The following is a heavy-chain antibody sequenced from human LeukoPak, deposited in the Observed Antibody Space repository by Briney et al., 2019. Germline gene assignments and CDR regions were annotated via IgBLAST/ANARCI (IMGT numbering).Heavy chain of an antibody. V-gene: IGHV4-34*01. CDR2: INHSGGT. J-gene: IGHJ5*02. CDR3: ARRLRFVGVWFDP. Sequence: SETLSLTCAVYGGSYSGYYWTWIRQPPGKGLEWIGEINHSGGTNYNPSLKSRVTISIDTTKNQFSLKLTSVTAADTAVYYCARRLRFVGVWFDPWGQGTLVTVSS. CDR1: GGSYSGYY. D-gene: IGHD3-10*01.